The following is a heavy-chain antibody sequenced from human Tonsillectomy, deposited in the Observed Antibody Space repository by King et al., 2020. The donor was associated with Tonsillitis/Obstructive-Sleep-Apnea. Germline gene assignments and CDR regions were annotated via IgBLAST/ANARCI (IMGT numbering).Heavy chain of an antibody. CDR3: ARDVRDIVATTIHYYYYYGMDV. J-gene: IGHJ6*02. D-gene: IGHD5-12*01. V-gene: IGHV1-18*01. CDR1: GYTFTSYG. Sequence: VQLVQSGAEVKKPGASVKVSCKASGYTFTSYGISWVRQAPGQGLEWMGWISAYNGNTNYAQKLQGRVTMTTDTSTSTAYMELRSLRSDDTAVYYCARDVRDIVATTIHYYYYYGMDVWGQGTTVTVSS. CDR2: ISAYNGNT.